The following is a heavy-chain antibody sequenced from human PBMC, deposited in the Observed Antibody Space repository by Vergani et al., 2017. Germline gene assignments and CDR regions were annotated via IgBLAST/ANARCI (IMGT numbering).Heavy chain of an antibody. D-gene: IGHD4-23*01. CDR1: GGTFSSYA. V-gene: IGHV1-69*04. CDR2: IIPILGIA. J-gene: IGHJ3*02. CDR3: AREPSVVTPDDAFDI. Sequence: QVQLVQSGAEVKNPGSSVKVSCKASGGTFSSYAISWVRQAPGQGLEWMGRIIPILGIANYAQKFQGRVTITADKSTSTAYMELSSLRSEDTAVYYCAREPSVVTPDDAFDIWGQGTMVTVSS.